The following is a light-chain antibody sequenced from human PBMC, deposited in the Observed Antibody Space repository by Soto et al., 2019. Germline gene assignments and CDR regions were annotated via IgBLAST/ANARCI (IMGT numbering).Light chain of an antibody. J-gene: IGKJ1*01. V-gene: IGKV1-5*01. CDR3: QQYNSYSSVT. CDR2: DAS. CDR1: QSISSW. Sequence: DIQMIQSPSTLSASVGDRVTITCRASQSISSWLAWYQQKPGKAPKLLIYDASSLESGVPSRFSGSGSGTEFTLTISSLQPDDFATYYCQQYNSYSSVTFGQGTKVDIK.